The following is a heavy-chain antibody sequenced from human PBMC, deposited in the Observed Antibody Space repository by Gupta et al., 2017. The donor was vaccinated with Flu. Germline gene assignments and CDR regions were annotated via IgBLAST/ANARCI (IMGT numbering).Heavy chain of an antibody. CDR3: GKDGQPGGLDV. CDR1: GFTFDEHA. V-gene: IGHV3-9*01. Sequence: EVHPVETGGGLCQPGGSLVPSCEGSGFTFDEHAMPWVRQVPGKGLKWVADFLWSGDRIGYADSVKGRFTISRDNVESFLYLQINSLRPEDTALYYCGKDGQPGGLDVWGPGITVTVSS. D-gene: IGHD5-18*01. CDR2: FLWSGDRI. J-gene: IGHJ6*02.